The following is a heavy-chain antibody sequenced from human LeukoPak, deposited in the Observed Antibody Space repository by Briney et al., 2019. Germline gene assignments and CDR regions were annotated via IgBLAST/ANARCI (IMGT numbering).Heavy chain of an antibody. CDR2: ISSSSSYI. V-gene: IGHV3-21*01. D-gene: IGHD3-10*01. J-gene: IGHJ4*02. Sequence: GGSLRLSCAASGFTFSSYSMNWVRQAPGKGLEWVSSISSSSSYIYYADSVKGRFTISRDNAKNTLYLQMNSLRAEDTAVYYCAKETYYYGSGSYPGAYYFDYWGQGTLVTVSS. CDR1: GFTFSSYS. CDR3: AKETYYYGSGSYPGAYYFDY.